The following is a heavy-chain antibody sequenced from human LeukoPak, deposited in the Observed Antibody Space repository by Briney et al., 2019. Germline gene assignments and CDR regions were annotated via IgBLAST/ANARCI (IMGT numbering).Heavy chain of an antibody. CDR1: GYTFTGYY. D-gene: IGHD3-10*01. Sequence: ASVKVSCKASGYTFTGYYMHWVRQAPGQGLEWMGWINPNSGGTNYAQKFQGWVTMTRDTSTSTVYMELSGLRSEDTAVYYCARAGFQYYFDYWGQGTLVTVSS. J-gene: IGHJ4*02. V-gene: IGHV1-2*04. CDR3: ARAGFQYYFDY. CDR2: INPNSGGT.